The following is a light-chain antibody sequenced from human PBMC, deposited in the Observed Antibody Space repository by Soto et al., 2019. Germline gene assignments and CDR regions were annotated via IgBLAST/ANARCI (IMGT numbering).Light chain of an antibody. J-gene: IGKJ4*01. Sequence: ILLTQSPATLSVSLGDSATLSCRASQSVSINLAWFQQKPGQAPRLLIYGASTRATGIPARFSGSGSGTEFTLTISSLQSEDFAVYYCQQCKDWPLTFGGGTKVDIK. CDR2: GAS. CDR1: QSVSIN. V-gene: IGKV3-15*01. CDR3: QQCKDWPLT.